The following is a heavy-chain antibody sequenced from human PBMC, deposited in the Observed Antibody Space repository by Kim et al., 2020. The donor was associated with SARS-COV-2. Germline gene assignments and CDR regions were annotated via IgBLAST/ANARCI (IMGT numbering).Heavy chain of an antibody. D-gene: IGHD3-9*01. Sequence: GGSLRLSCAASGFIFNNNSMTWIRQAPGRGLEWVSSLGGDGATWYAKYLKGRFTISSNKSENTLYLQLTDMRAADTAVYFYVKDILHCQHDFWGQGTQVT. V-gene: IGHV3-23*01. CDR3: VKDILHCQHDF. CDR1: GFIFNNNS. CDR2: SLGGDGAT. J-gene: IGHJ4*02.